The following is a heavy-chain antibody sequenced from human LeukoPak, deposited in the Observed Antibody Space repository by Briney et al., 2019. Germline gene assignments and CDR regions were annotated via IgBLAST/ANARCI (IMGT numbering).Heavy chain of an antibody. J-gene: IGHJ4*02. CDR2: ISGSGGRT. Sequence: PGGSLRLSCAVSGFIFSNYAMSWVRQAPGKGLEWVSGISGSGGRTYYADSVKGRFTISRDNAKNTLHLQMNGLRAEDTAVYYCARDRYSSGWYEFDYWGQGTLVTVSS. CDR3: ARDRYSSGWYEFDY. CDR1: GFIFSNYA. V-gene: IGHV3-23*01. D-gene: IGHD6-19*01.